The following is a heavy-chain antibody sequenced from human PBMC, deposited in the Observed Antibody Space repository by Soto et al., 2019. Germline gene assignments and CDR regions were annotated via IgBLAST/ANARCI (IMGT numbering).Heavy chain of an antibody. CDR1: GYTFANYG. J-gene: IGHJ4*02. CDR2: ISTYNGNT. Sequence: QVQLVQSGAEVKKPGASVKVSCKASGYTFANYGISWVRQAPGQGLEWMGWISTYNGNTKFAQKLQGRVTMTTDTSTSTAYMELRSLRSDDTAVYYGARDANLGPIAADYCGQGTLVTVSS. CDR3: ARDANLGPIAADY. V-gene: IGHV1-18*01. D-gene: IGHD6-13*01.